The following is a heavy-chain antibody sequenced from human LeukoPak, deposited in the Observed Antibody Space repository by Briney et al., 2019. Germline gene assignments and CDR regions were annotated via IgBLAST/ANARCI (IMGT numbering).Heavy chain of an antibody. D-gene: IGHD1/OR15-1a*01. Sequence: SETLSLTCTVSGGSISSYYWSWIRPPPGKGLEWIGYIYYSGSTNYNPSLKSRVTISVDTSKNQFSLKLSSVTAADTAVYYCAREGAQEQTNTNWFDPWGQGTLVTVSS. CDR2: IYYSGST. V-gene: IGHV4-59*01. CDR1: GGSISSYY. CDR3: AREGAQEQTNTNWFDP. J-gene: IGHJ5*02.